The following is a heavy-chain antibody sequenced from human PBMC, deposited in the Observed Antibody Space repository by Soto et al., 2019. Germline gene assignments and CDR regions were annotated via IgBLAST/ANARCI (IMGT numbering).Heavy chain of an antibody. D-gene: IGHD6-19*01. CDR2: IYYSGST. J-gene: IGHJ6*02. V-gene: IGHV4-61*08. Sequence: PSETLSLTCTVSGGYISSGGYYWSWIRQHPGKGLEWIGYIYYSGSTNYNPSLKSRVTISVDTSKNQFSLKLSSVTAADTAVYYCARDSPVAGTGAWYYYYGRDVWGQGTTVTVSS. CDR1: GGYISSGGYY. CDR3: ARDSPVAGTGAWYYYYGRDV.